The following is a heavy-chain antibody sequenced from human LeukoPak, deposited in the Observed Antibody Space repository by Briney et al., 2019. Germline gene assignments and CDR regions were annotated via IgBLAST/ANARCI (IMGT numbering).Heavy chain of an antibody. CDR3: ARDRLVVGAKAPDY. Sequence: ASVKVSCKTSGYPFTSFGISWVRQAPGQGLEWMGWISAYNGNTDFAQNLQGRVTMTTDTPTSTAYMELRSLTSDDTAVYYCARDRLVVGAKAPDYWGQGTLVTVSS. CDR1: GYPFTSFG. D-gene: IGHD1-26*01. CDR2: ISAYNGNT. V-gene: IGHV1-18*01. J-gene: IGHJ4*02.